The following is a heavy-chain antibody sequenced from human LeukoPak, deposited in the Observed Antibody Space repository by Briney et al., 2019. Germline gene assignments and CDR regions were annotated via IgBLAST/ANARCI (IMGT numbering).Heavy chain of an antibody. V-gene: IGHV3-30-3*01. CDR1: GFTFSSYA. CDR3: ARVLRMATIHDAFDI. J-gene: IGHJ3*02. Sequence: SGGSLRLSCAASGFTFSSYAMHWVRQAPGKGLEWVAVISYDGSNKYYADSVKGRFTISRDNSKNTLYLQMNSLRAEDTAVYYCARVLRMATIHDAFDIWGQGTMVTVSS. D-gene: IGHD5-12*01. CDR2: ISYDGSNK.